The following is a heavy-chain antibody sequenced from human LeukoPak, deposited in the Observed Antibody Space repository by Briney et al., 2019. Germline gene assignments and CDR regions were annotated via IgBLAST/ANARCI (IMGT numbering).Heavy chain of an antibody. CDR3: ARGGYTAMATGGYYYYYYMDV. CDR1: GHTLTEFS. D-gene: IGHD5-18*01. V-gene: IGHV1-24*01. Sequence: ASVKVSCKVSGHTLTEFSMHWVRQAPGKGLEWIGGFDPEHGETINAQNFQGRVTLTEDTSTDTVYMELSSLRSEDTAVYYCARGGYTAMATGGYYYYYYMDVWGKGTTVTVSS. CDR2: FDPEHGET. J-gene: IGHJ6*03.